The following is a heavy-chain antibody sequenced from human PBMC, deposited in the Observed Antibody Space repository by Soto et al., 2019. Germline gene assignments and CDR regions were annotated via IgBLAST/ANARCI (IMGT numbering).Heavy chain of an antibody. J-gene: IGHJ4*02. V-gene: IGHV3-23*01. CDR2: ISGSGDST. CDR1: GFTFSSYA. CDR3: AKPISGYYAPSDH. D-gene: IGHD3-22*01. Sequence: GGSLRLSCAASGFTFSSYAMNWVRQAPGKGLEWVSVISGSGDSTYYADSVKGRFTISRDNSKNTLYLQMNSLRGDDTAIYYCAKPISGYYAPSDHWGQGTQVTVSS.